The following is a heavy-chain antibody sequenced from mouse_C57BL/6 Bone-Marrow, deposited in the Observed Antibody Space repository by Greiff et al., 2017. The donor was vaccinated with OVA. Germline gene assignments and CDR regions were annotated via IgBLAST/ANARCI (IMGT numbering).Heavy chain of an antibody. J-gene: IGHJ4*01. Sequence: VQLQQPGAELVKPGASVKLSCKASGYTFTSYGISWVKQRTGQGLEWIGEIYPRSGNTYYNEKFKGKATLTADKSSSTAYMELRSLTSEDSAVYFCARKSGPIKVDYWGQGTSVTVSS. CDR1: GYTFTSYG. CDR3: ARKSGPIKVDY. D-gene: IGHD3-2*02. CDR2: IYPRSGNT. V-gene: IGHV1-81*01.